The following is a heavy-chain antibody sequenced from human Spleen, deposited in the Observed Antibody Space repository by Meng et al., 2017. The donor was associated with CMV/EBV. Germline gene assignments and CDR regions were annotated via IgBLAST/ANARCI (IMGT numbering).Heavy chain of an antibody. D-gene: IGHD6-13*01. CDR1: ISSGGYY. Sequence: ISSGGYYGRWIREHPGKSLEWIVCNYYSGSTYYSPSLKSRVTISVDTSKNQFSLKLSSVTAADTAVYYCARTADNSSWYGGYYFDYWGQGTLVTVSS. CDR3: ARTADNSSWYGGYYFDY. J-gene: IGHJ4*02. V-gene: IGHV4-31*02. CDR2: NYYSGST.